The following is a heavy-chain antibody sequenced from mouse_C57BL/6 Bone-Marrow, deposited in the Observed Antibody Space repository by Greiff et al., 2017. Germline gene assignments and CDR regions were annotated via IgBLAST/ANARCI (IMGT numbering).Heavy chain of an antibody. J-gene: IGHJ3*01. CDR2: ISNLAYSI. Sequence: EVQLQQSGGGLVQPGGSLKLSCAASGFTFSDYGMAWVRQAPRKGPEWVAFISNLAYSIYYADTVTGRFTISRENAKNTLYLEMSSLRSEDTAMYYCARHEAFSWFAYWGQGTLVTVSA. V-gene: IGHV5-15*01. CDR3: ARHEAFSWFAY. CDR1: GFTFSDYG.